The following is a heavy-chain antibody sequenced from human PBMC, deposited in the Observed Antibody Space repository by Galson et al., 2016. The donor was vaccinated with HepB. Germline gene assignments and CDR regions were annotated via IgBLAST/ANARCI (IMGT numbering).Heavy chain of an antibody. CDR3: ARGGFGGGTNYYGMDV. V-gene: IGHV4-59*01. Sequence: SETLSLTCTVSGGSINDDYWIWIRQPPGKGLEWIGYIHHSGSTKYIPSLKSRVTISVDTSKSQFSLRLTSVTAADTAVYYCARGGFGGGTNYYGMDVWGQGTTVIVSS. J-gene: IGHJ6*02. D-gene: IGHD3-10*01. CDR2: IHHSGST. CDR1: GGSINDDY.